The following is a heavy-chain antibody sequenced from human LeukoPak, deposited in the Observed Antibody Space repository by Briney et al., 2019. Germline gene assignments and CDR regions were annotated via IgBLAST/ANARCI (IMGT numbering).Heavy chain of an antibody. Sequence: GGSLRLSCAASGFTFNTYSMNWVRQAPGKGLEWVSYISSTSSPIYYADSVRGRFTISRDNARNSLHLQMNSLRAEDTAVYYCARVRVTVTTLDYWGQGALVTVSS. D-gene: IGHD4-17*01. J-gene: IGHJ4*02. CDR2: ISSTSSPI. V-gene: IGHV3-48*01. CDR1: GFTFNTYS. CDR3: ARVRVTVTTLDY.